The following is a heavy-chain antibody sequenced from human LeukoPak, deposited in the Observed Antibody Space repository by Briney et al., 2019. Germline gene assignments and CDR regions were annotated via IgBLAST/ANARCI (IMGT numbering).Heavy chain of an antibody. J-gene: IGHJ5*02. CDR1: GGSISSGGYY. Sequence: PSETLSLTCTVSGGSISSGGYYWSWIRQHPGKGLEWIGYIYYSGSTHYNPSLKSRVTISVDTSKNQFSLKLSSVTAADTAVYYCANYGSGSYRFDPWGQGTLVTVSS. CDR3: ANYGSGSYRFDP. CDR2: IYYSGST. D-gene: IGHD3-10*01. V-gene: IGHV4-31*03.